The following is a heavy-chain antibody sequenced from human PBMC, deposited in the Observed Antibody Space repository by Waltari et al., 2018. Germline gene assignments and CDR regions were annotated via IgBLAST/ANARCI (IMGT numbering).Heavy chain of an antibody. D-gene: IGHD6-25*01. J-gene: IGHJ4*02. CDR3: AKVLEEQRGDFDY. CDR1: GFTFSSYA. CDR2: ISGSGGST. Sequence: EVQLFESGGGLVQPGGSLRLSCAASGFTFSSYAMSWVRQAPGKGLEWVSAISGSGGSTYNPDPVKGRFTISRDNNKNTLYLQMNSLRAEDTAVYYCAKVLEEQRGDFDYWGQGTLVTVSS. V-gene: IGHV3-23*01.